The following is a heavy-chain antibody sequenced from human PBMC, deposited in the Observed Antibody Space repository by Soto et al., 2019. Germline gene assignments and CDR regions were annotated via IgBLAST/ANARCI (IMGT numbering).Heavy chain of an antibody. J-gene: IGHJ4*02. V-gene: IGHV3-7*05. D-gene: IGHD3-22*01. CDR1: GFTFSNCW. Sequence: GVLRLSCAASGFTFSNCWMSWVRQAPGKGLEWVANIQQDGSEKSYVDSVKGRFTISRDNAKNSLFLQMNSLRAEDTAVYYCAKMRGYSYFDSWGQGTLVTVSS. CDR2: IQQDGSEK. CDR3: AKMRGYSYFDS.